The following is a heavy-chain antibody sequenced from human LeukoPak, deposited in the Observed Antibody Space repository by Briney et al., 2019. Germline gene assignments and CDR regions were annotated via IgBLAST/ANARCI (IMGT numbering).Heavy chain of an antibody. J-gene: IGHJ3*02. D-gene: IGHD3-3*01. CDR2: IYTSGST. Sequence: SKTLSLTCTVSGGSISSGSYYWSWIRQPAGKGLEWIGRIYTSGSTNYNPSLKSRVTISVDTSKNQFSLKLSSVTAADTAVYYCARDRDFWSGYSDAFDIWGQGTMVTVSS. CDR3: ARDRDFWSGYSDAFDI. CDR1: GGSISSGSYY. V-gene: IGHV4-61*02.